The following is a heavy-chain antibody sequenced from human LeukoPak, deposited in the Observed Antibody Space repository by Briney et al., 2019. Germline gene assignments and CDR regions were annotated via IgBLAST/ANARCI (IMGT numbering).Heavy chain of an antibody. CDR3: AKATGYSPYYFDY. J-gene: IGHJ4*02. CDR1: GFTVSSNY. Sequence: GGSLRLSCAASGFTVSSNYMSWVRRAPGKGLEWVSAISGSGGSTYYADSVKGRFTISRDNSKNTLYLQMNSLRAEDTAVYYCAKATGYSPYYFDYWGQGTLVTVSS. D-gene: IGHD3-9*01. CDR2: ISGSGGST. V-gene: IGHV3-23*01.